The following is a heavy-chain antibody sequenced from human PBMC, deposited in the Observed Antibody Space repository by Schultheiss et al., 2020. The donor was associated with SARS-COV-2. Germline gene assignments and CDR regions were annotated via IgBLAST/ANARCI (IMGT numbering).Heavy chain of an antibody. D-gene: IGHD2-15*01. CDR2: ISYDGSNK. V-gene: IGHV3-30*18. CDR1: GFTFSSYG. Sequence: GGSLRLSCAASGFTFSSYGMHWVRQAPGKGLEWVAVISYDGSNKYYADSVKGRFTISRDNSKNTLYLQMNSLRAEDTAVYYCAKDSKPSGEKDIVVVVAAAYYYGMDVWGQGTTVTVSS. CDR3: AKDSKPSGEKDIVVVVAAAYYYGMDV. J-gene: IGHJ6*02.